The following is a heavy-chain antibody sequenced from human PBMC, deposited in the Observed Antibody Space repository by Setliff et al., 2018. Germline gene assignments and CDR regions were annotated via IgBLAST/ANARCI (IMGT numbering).Heavy chain of an antibody. V-gene: IGHV1-18*01. J-gene: IGHJ4*02. CDR1: GFNFITYG. D-gene: IGHD2-21*01. CDR2: ISPYSGET. CDR3: TTSRAPRVVLAADFDL. Sequence: GASVKVSCKTSGFNFITYGFSWVRQAPGQGLEWMGWISPYSGETNNAQKFQDRLFVTADTSSKTIYMELRSLTSDDTAVYFCTTSRAPRVVLAADFDLWGQGTLVTVSS.